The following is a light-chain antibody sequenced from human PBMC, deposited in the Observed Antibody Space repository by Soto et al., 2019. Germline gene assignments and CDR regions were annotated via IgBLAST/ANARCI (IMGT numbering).Light chain of an antibody. V-gene: IGKV3-20*01. CDR1: QSVSSSY. CDR3: HQYGSSQFT. J-gene: IGKJ3*01. Sequence: EILLTQSPGTLSLSPGERDTLSCRASQSVSSSYLAWYQQKPGQAPRLLIYGASSRATGIPDRFSGSGSGTDFTLTISRLEPEDFAVYYCHQYGSSQFTFGPGTTVDIK. CDR2: GAS.